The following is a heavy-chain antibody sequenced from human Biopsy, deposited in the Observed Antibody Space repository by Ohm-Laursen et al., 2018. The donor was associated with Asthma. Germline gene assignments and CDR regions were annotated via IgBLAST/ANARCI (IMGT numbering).Heavy chain of an antibody. Sequence: SLRLSCSASGFTFDNYTMHWVRQAPGKGLEWVTIISYDGRNTYYADSVEGRFTISRDNSKNTLFLQMSSLRPEDTAVYYCARGGLHYYECYGMDVWGQGTTVTVSS. D-gene: IGHD2-21*02. J-gene: IGHJ6*02. V-gene: IGHV3-30*04. CDR2: ISYDGRNT. CDR1: GFTFDNYT. CDR3: ARGGLHYYECYGMDV.